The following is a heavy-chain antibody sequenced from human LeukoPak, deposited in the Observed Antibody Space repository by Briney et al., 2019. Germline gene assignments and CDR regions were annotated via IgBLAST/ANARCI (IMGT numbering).Heavy chain of an antibody. CDR1: GFTFSSYG. J-gene: IGHJ4*02. V-gene: IGHV3-21*01. CDR2: ISGTGSYT. Sequence: GGSLRLSCGASGFTFSSYGVSWVRQAPGKGLEWVSSISGTGSYTHYADSVKGRFVISRDNAKSSLYLQMNSLRDEDTGVYYCARESAPSYWGQGTRVSVSS. CDR3: ARESAPSY.